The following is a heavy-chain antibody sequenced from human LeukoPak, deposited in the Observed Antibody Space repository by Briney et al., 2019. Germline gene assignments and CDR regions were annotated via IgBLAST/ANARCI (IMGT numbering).Heavy chain of an antibody. Sequence: SETLSLTCTVSGGSINNYYWSWIRQPAGKGLEWIGRIYTSGSTSYNPSLKSRVTMSVDTSKNQFSLKLSSVTAADTAVYYCARGGYYDSSGLYFFDYWGQGTLVTVSS. D-gene: IGHD3-22*01. V-gene: IGHV4-4*07. CDR3: ARGGYYDSSGLYFFDY. CDR1: GGSINNYY. CDR2: IYTSGST. J-gene: IGHJ4*02.